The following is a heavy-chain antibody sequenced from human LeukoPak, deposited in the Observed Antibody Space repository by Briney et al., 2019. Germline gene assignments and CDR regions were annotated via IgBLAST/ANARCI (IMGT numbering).Heavy chain of an antibody. CDR1: GYSISSGYY. Sequence: SETLSLXCAVSGYSISSGYYWGWIRQPPGKGLEWIGSIYHSGSTYYNPSLKSRVTISVDTSKNQFSLKLSSVTAADTAVYYCARPKMATNDAFDIWGQGTMVTVSS. CDR3: ARPKMATNDAFDI. V-gene: IGHV4-38-2*01. CDR2: IYHSGST. J-gene: IGHJ3*02. D-gene: IGHD5-24*01.